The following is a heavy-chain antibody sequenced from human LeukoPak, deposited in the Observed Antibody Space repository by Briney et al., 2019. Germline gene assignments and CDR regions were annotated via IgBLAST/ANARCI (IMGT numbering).Heavy chain of an antibody. V-gene: IGHV3-21*01. CDR2: ISSSSSYI. CDR3: ARDWVQDIVVVVAANDAFDI. D-gene: IGHD2-15*01. CDR1: GFTFSSYS. Sequence: GGSLRLSCAASGFTFSSYSMNWVRQAPGKGLEWVSSISSSSSYIYYADSVKGRFTISRDNAKNSLYLQMNSLRAEDSAVYYCARDWVQDIVVVVAANDAFDIWGQGTMVTVSS. J-gene: IGHJ3*02.